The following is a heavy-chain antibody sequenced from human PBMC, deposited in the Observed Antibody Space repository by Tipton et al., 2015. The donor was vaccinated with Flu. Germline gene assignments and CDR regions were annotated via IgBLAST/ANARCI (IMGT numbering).Heavy chain of an antibody. V-gene: IGHV3-11*01. D-gene: IGHD1/OR15-1a*01. Sequence: SLRLSCAASGFIFSNHWMSWVRQAPGKGLEWVSYITSGGYDMYYADSVKGRFTISRDNAKNSLYLQLNSLRPEDTAIYYCARGGWASDTNNLLDYWGQGTLVTVSS. CDR1: GFIFSNHW. CDR2: ITSGGYDM. J-gene: IGHJ4*02. CDR3: ARGGWASDTNNLLDY.